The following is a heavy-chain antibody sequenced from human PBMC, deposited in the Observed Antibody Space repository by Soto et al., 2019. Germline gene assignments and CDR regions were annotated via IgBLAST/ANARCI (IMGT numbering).Heavy chain of an antibody. CDR2: IVPIYRTA. J-gene: IGHJ4*02. CDR3: ARDSGAKLSSS. D-gene: IGHD6-13*01. Sequence: ASVKVSCKASGGTFSSYRINWVRQAPGQGLEWVGGIVPIYRTADYAQKFQGRVTITADESARTAYMELRSLKSQDTAVYYCARDSGAKLSSSWGQGTLVTVSS. CDR1: GGTFSSYR. V-gene: IGHV1-69*13.